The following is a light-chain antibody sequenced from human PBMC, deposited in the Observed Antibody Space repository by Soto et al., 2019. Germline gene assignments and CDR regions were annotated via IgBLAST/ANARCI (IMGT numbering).Light chain of an antibody. CDR2: DAS. CDR1: LSVSVY. Sequence: VGLKQSPATLSLSTGERATLSCRTSLSVSVYLDWYQQKPGQAPRLLISDASNRATGIPARFSGSGSGTDFTLTISSLEPEDFAVYYCQQYGSSPWTFGQGSNVAIK. J-gene: IGKJ1*01. V-gene: IGKV3-11*01. CDR3: QQYGSSPWT.